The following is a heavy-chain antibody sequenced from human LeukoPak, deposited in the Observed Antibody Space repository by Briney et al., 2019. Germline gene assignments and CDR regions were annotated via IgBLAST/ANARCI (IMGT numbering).Heavy chain of an antibody. CDR3: ARVVGGYSYGYFDY. D-gene: IGHD5-18*01. Sequence: SETLSLTCTVSGGSISSSSYYWGWIRQPPGKGLEWIGTIYYSGSTYYNPSLKSRVTISVDTSKNQFSLKLSSVTAADTAVYYCARVVGGYSYGYFDYWGQGTLVTVSS. CDR2: IYYSGST. CDR1: GGSISSSSYY. V-gene: IGHV4-39*07. J-gene: IGHJ4*02.